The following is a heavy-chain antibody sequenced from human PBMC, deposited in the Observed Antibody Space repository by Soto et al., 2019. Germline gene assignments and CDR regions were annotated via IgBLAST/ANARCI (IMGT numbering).Heavy chain of an antibody. CDR3: ARDGEGIAGPGYSFDI. J-gene: IGHJ3*02. V-gene: IGHV1-2*04. CDR2: INPNSGGT. CDR1: GHTFTGYY. Sequence: ASVKVSCKASGHTFTGYYMHWVRQAPGQGLEWMGWINPNSGGTNYAQTFQGWVTMTRDTSISTAYMELSRLRSDDTAVYYCARDGEGIAGPGYSFDIWGQGSMVTVS. D-gene: IGHD6-19*01.